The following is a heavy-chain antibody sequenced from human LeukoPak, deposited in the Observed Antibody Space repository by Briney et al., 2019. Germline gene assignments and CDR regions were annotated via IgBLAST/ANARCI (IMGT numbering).Heavy chain of an antibody. CDR2: IWYDGSNK. CDR1: GFTFSSYG. J-gene: IGHJ4*02. Sequence: GRSLRLSCAASGFTFSSYGMHWVRQAPGKGLEWVAVIWYDGSNKYYADSVKGRFTISRDNSKNTLYLQMNSLRAEDTAVYYCARALKIVVVVAALDYWGQGTLVTVSS. V-gene: IGHV3-33*01. D-gene: IGHD2-15*01. CDR3: ARALKIVVVVAALDY.